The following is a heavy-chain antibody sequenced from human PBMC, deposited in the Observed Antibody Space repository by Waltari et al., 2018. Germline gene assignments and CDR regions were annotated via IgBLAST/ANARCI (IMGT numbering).Heavy chain of an antibody. D-gene: IGHD3-16*01. CDR1: GGSINNYY. CDR3: ARHPTVPLIRQGFDY. Sequence: QLQLQELGPGVVKPSETLSLTCTVSGGSINNYYWSWIRQPPGKGLEWIAYTYNPVTTNYNASLENRVTVSMDTSRIQFSLRLRSLTAADTAMYYCARHPTVPLIRQGFDYWGQGTLVTVSS. CDR2: TYNPVTT. J-gene: IGHJ4*02. V-gene: IGHV4-59*08.